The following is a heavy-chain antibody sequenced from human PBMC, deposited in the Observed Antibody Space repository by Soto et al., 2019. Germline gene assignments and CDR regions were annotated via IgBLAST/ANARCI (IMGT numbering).Heavy chain of an antibody. CDR3: ARVIAAAGPFDY. CDR1: GFTFSSYA. CDR2: ISGSGGST. D-gene: IGHD6-13*01. V-gene: IGHV3-23*01. Sequence: GGSLRLSCAASGFTFSSYAMSWVRQAPGKGLEWVSAISGSGGSTYYADSVKGRFTTSRDNSRNTLYLQMNSLRAEDTAVYYCARVIAAAGPFDYWGQGTLVTVSS. J-gene: IGHJ4*02.